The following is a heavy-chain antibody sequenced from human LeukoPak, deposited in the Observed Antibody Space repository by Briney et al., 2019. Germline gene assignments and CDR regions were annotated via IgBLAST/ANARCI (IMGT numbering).Heavy chain of an antibody. CDR2: ISNSGIMT. Sequence: GSLRLSCAASGFTFSDYYMTWIRQAPGKGLEWISHISNSGIMTYYPDSVKGRFTVSRDNARNSLYLQMNSPRAEDTAVYYCVRGRHWGYDFWGQGTVVTVSS. J-gene: IGHJ4*02. V-gene: IGHV3-11*01. CDR1: GFTFSDYY. CDR3: VRGRHWGYDF. D-gene: IGHD7-27*01.